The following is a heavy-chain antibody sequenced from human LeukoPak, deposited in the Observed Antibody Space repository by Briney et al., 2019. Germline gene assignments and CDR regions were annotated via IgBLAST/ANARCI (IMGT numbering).Heavy chain of an antibody. CDR3: ARALRSQGAAAGTGYLDS. Sequence: SETLSLTWTVSNGSINTYFWTWIRQPPGRGLEWIGIINYSETTRYNPSLKSRVTLSVDTSKNLFSLKLDSVTAADTPVYFCARALRSQGAAAGTGYLDSWGQGALVTVSS. J-gene: IGHJ4*02. D-gene: IGHD6-13*01. CDR1: NGSINTYF. CDR2: INYSETT. V-gene: IGHV4-59*08.